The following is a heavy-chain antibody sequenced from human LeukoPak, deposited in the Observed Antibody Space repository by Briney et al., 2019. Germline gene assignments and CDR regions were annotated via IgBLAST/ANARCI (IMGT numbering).Heavy chain of an antibody. J-gene: IGHJ4*02. CDR2: ISGCGDRT. CDR1: GFTFTSYD. V-gene: IGHV3-23*01. CDR3: AKDLRPDILTGSPFDY. D-gene: IGHD3-9*01. Sequence: GGSLRLSCAASGFTFTSYDMSWARQAPGKGLEWLSFISGCGDRTYYAGSVKGRFTVSRDNSKNTLYLQMNSLRAEDTAVYYCAKDLRPDILTGSPFDYWGQGSLVTVSS.